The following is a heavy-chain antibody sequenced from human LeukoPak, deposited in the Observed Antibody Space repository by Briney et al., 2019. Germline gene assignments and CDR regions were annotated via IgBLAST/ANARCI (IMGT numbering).Heavy chain of an antibody. CDR1: GGSFSGYY. Sequence: PSETLSLTCAVYGGSFSGYYWSWIRQPPGKGLEWIGEINHSGSTNYNPSLKSRVTISVDTSKSQFSLKLSSVTAADTAVYYCARRGAAAGTFYWFDPWGQGTLVTVSS. CDR2: INHSGST. CDR3: ARRGAAAGTFYWFDP. J-gene: IGHJ5*02. V-gene: IGHV4-34*01. D-gene: IGHD6-13*01.